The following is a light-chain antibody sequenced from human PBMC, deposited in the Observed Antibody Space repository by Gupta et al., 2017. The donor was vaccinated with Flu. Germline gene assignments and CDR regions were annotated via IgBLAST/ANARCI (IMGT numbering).Light chain of an antibody. Sequence: GDRVTITCRASQGISNYLAWYQQKPGKVPKLLIYAASTLQSEVPSRFIGSGSGTDFTLTISSLQPEDVATYYCQKYNNAPNTFGQGTKLEIK. CDR1: QGISNY. CDR3: QKYNNAPNT. CDR2: AAS. J-gene: IGKJ2*01. V-gene: IGKV1-27*01.